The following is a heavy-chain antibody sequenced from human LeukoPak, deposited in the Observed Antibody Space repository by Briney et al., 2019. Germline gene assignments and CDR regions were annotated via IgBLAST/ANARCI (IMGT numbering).Heavy chain of an antibody. D-gene: IGHD1-1*01. J-gene: IGHJ4*02. V-gene: IGHV1-69*04. CDR3: ATDSPQVPSDY. CDR1: GGTFSSYA. Sequence: GSSVKVSCKASGGTFSSYAISWVRQAPGQGLEWMGRIIRILGIANYAQKFQGRVTITADKSTSTAYMELSSLRSEGTAVYYCATDSPQVPSDYWGQGTLVTVSS. CDR2: IIRILGIA.